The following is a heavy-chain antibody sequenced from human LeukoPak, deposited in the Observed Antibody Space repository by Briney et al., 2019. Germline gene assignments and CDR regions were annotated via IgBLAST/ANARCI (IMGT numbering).Heavy chain of an antibody. Sequence: SETLSLTCAVYGGSFSGYYWSWIRQPPGKGLEWIGEINHSGSTNYNPSIKSRVTISVDTSKNQFSLKLSSVTAADTAVYYCARVPGAAVIRFDYWGQGTLVTVSS. CDR1: GGSFSGYY. CDR3: ARVPGAAVIRFDY. D-gene: IGHD3-16*02. V-gene: IGHV4-34*01. CDR2: INHSGST. J-gene: IGHJ4*02.